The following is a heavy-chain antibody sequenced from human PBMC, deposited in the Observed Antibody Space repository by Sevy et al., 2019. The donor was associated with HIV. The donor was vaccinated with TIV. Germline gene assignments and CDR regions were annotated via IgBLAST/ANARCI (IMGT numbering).Heavy chain of an antibody. CDR1: GFTFSSYA. V-gene: IGHV3-23*01. J-gene: IGHJ5*02. CDR3: AKDTGYEFSNWFDP. D-gene: IGHD3-3*01. CDR2: ISGSGGST. Sequence: GESLKISCAASGFTFSSYAMSWVRQAPGKGLEWVSAISGSGGSTYYADSVKGRFTISRDNSKNTLYLQMNSLRAEDTAVYYCAKDTGYEFSNWFDPWGQGTLVTVSS.